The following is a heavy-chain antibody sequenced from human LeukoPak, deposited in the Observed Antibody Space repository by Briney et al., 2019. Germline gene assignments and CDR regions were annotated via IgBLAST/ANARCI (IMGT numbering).Heavy chain of an antibody. D-gene: IGHD5-18*01. Sequence: GGSLRLSRAASGFTFSNFGMHWVRQAPGKGLEWVSLIYFDGSNKDYGDSVKGRFTISRDNSENILYLQMDSLRAEDTAVYYCVKDKVTAMVYTPFDMWGQGRLVTVSS. CDR3: VKDKVTAMVYTPFDM. CDR1: GFTFSNFG. CDR2: IYFDGSNK. J-gene: IGHJ3*02. V-gene: IGHV3-33*06.